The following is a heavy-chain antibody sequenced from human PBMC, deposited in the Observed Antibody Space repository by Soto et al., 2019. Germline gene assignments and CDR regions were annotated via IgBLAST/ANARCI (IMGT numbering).Heavy chain of an antibody. V-gene: IGHV1-69*01. D-gene: IGHD3-10*01. Sequence: VEQHQGQGLDGRGGIIPIFGTANYAQKFQGRVTITADESTSTAYMELSSLRSEDTAVYYCARGGDGSGSYYNENYYSGMDVWGQRTTVTVS. CDR2: IIPIFGTA. J-gene: IGHJ6*02. CDR3: ARGGDGSGSYYNENYYSGMDV.